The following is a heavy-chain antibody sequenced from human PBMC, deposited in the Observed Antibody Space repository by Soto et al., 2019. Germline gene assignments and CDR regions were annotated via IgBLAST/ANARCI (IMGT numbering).Heavy chain of an antibody. CDR1: GFTFSSYS. CDR3: ARPSTGVPDDYGEYHDAFDF. Sequence: GGSLRLSCAASGFTFSSYSMNWVRQAPGKGLEWVSYISSSSSTIYYADSVKGRFTISRDNAKNSLYLQMNSLRAEDTAVYYCARPSTGVPDDYGEYHDAFDFWGQGTMVTVSS. D-gene: IGHD4-17*01. V-gene: IGHV3-48*01. J-gene: IGHJ3*01. CDR2: ISSSSSTI.